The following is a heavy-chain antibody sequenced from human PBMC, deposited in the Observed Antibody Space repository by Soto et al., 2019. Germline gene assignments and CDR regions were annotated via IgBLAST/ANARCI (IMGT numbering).Heavy chain of an antibody. CDR3: ARSYYEIMTGMYYFDY. CDR2: IDWDDDK. Sequence: GSGPTLVTPTETLTLTCSFSGFSLSTSGVSVSWIRQPPGKALEWLARIDWDDDKYYNTSLRTRLTISKDTSKREVVLTMTSTDPVDTATFYCARSYYEIMTGMYYFDYWGQGTLVTVSS. J-gene: IGHJ4*02. CDR1: GFSLSTSGVS. V-gene: IGHV2-70*11. D-gene: IGHD3-9*01.